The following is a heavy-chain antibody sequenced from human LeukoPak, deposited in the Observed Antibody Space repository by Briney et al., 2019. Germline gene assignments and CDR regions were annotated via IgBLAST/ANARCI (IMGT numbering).Heavy chain of an antibody. CDR2: INPNSGGT. Sequence: ASVKVSCTASGYTFTGYYIHWVRQAPGQGLEWMGWINPNSGGTNYAQKFQGRVTMTRDTSISTAYMELSRLRSDDTAVYYCARDRGATHYYFDYWGQGTLVTVSS. CDR1: GYTFTGYY. D-gene: IGHD1-26*01. CDR3: ARDRGATHYYFDY. V-gene: IGHV1-2*02. J-gene: IGHJ4*02.